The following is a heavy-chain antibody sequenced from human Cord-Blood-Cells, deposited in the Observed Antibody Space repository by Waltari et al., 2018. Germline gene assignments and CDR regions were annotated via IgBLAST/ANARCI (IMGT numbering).Heavy chain of an antibody. CDR1: GGSFSGYY. CDR3: ARTTRVAAADPYWYFDL. CDR2: INHSGST. D-gene: IGHD6-13*01. Sequence: QVQLQQWGAGLLKPSETLSLTCAVYGGSFSGYYWSWIRKPPGKGLEWIGEINHSGSTNYNPSLKSRVTISVDTSKNQFSLKLSSVTAADTAVYYCARTTRVAAADPYWYFDLWGRGTLVTVSS. J-gene: IGHJ2*01. V-gene: IGHV4-34*01.